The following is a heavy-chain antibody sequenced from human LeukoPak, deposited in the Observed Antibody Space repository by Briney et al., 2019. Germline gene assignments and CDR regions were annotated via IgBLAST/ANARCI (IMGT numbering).Heavy chain of an antibody. V-gene: IGHV4-34*01. Sequence: PSETLSLTCAVYGGSFSGYYWSWIRHPPGKGMEWIGEINHSGSTNYNPSLKSRVTISVDTSKNQFSLKLSSVTAADTAVYYCARDKRPNHYYDIGSHFDYWGQGTLVTVSS. CDR1: GGSFSGYY. J-gene: IGHJ4*02. CDR2: INHSGST. D-gene: IGHD3-22*01. CDR3: ARDKRPNHYYDIGSHFDY.